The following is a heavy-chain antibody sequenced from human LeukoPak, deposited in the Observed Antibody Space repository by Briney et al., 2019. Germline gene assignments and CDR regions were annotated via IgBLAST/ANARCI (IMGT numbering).Heavy chain of an antibody. CDR2: INPNSGGT. CDR3: ARGIGYSSSWTYNWFDP. D-gene: IGHD6-13*01. V-gene: IGHV1-2*02. Sequence: ASVKVSCKASGYTFTGYCMHWVRQAPGQGLEWMGWINPNSGGTNYAQKFQGRVTMTRDTSISTAYMELSRLRSDDTAVYYCARGIGYSSSWTYNWFDPWGQGTLVTVSS. J-gene: IGHJ5*02. CDR1: GYTFTGYC.